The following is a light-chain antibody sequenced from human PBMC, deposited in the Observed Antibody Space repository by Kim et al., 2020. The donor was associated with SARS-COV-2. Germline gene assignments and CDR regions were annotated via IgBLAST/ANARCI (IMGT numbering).Light chain of an antibody. CDR2: AAS. J-gene: IGKJ4*01. CDR3: QQYHKWPPLT. V-gene: IGKV3-15*01. Sequence: EILMAQSPVTLSVSPGERATLSCRASESVGSNLAWYQQKPGQAPRLVIYAASTRATGIPARFSGSGSGTKFTLTISNLQSEDFAVYYCQQYHKWPPLTFGGGTKVDIK. CDR1: ESVGSN.